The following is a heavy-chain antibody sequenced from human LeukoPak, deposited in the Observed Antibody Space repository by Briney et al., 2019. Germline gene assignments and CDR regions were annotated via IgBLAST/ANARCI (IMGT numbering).Heavy chain of an antibody. CDR3: ARKKPGIEAFDI. Sequence: GGSLRLSCAASGFTFSSYWMHWVRQAPGKGLVWVSRINSDGSSTSYADSVKGRFTISRDNAKNTLYLQMNSLRAEDTAVYYCARKKPGIEAFDIWGQGTMVTVSS. CDR2: INSDGSST. CDR1: GFTFSSYW. V-gene: IGHV3-74*01. J-gene: IGHJ3*02.